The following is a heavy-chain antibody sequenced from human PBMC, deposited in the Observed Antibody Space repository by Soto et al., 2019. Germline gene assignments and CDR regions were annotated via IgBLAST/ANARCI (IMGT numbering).Heavy chain of an antibody. CDR2: IWYDGSNK. CDR1: GFTFSSYG. V-gene: IGHV3-33*01. J-gene: IGHJ4*02. D-gene: IGHD5-12*01. Sequence: QVQLVESGGGVVQPGRSLRLSCAASGFTFSSYGMHWVRQAPGKGLEWVAVIWYDGSNKYYADSVKGRFTISRDNSKNKLYLQMNSLRAADTSVYYCARGESMRWLGGFGYWGQGPLVTVAA. CDR3: ARGESMRWLGGFGY.